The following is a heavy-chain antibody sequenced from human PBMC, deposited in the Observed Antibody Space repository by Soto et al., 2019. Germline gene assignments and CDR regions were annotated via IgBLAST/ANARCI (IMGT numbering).Heavy chain of an antibody. J-gene: IGHJ5*02. Sequence: GASVKVSCKASGYTFTSYGISWVRQAPGQGLEWMGWISAYNGNTNYAQKLQGRVTMTTDTSTSTAYMELRSLRSDDTAVYYCGRDRQQLVYLRWFDPWGQGTLVTVSS. D-gene: IGHD6-13*01. V-gene: IGHV1-18*01. CDR2: ISAYNGNT. CDR1: GYTFTSYG. CDR3: GRDRQQLVYLRWFDP.